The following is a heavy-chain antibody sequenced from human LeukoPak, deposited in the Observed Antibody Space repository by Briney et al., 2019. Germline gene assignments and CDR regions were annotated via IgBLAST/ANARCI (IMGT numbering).Heavy chain of an antibody. J-gene: IGHJ4*02. CDR2: ITGSSGRT. Sequence: PGGSLRLSCAASGFTFSSYAISWVRQAPGKGLEWVSAITGSSGRTYYADSVKGRFTISRDNSKNTLYLQMNSLRAEDTAVYYCARFRRAQLLSFDYWGQGTQVTVSS. CDR1: GFTFSSYA. D-gene: IGHD2-2*01. CDR3: ARFRRAQLLSFDY. V-gene: IGHV3-23*01.